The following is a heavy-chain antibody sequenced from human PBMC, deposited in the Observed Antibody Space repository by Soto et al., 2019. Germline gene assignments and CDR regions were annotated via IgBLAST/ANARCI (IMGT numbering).Heavy chain of an antibody. CDR3: ARVRKGYSSSLYWFDP. Sequence: GASVKVSCKASGYTFTSYDINWVRQATGQGLEWMGWMNPNSGNTGYAQKFQGRVTVTRNTSISTAYMELSSLRSEDTAVYYCARVRKGYSSSLYWFDPWGQGTLVTVSS. D-gene: IGHD6-13*01. J-gene: IGHJ5*02. V-gene: IGHV1-8*01. CDR1: GYTFTSYD. CDR2: MNPNSGNT.